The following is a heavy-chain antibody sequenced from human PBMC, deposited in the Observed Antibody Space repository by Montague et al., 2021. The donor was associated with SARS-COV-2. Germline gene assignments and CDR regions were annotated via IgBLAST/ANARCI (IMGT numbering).Heavy chain of an antibody. V-gene: IGHV4-61*01. D-gene: IGHD2-15*01. CDR2: IYYTGST. CDR1: GGSVSSSSYY. J-gene: IGHJ4*02. Sequence: SETLSLTCTISGGSVSSSSYYWNWIRQPPGKGLEWIGYIYYTGSTNYNPSLKSRVTMAVDTSRNQFSLKVNSATAEDTAVYYCARGSHQYCGGGSCYWTLGYGGQGTRVTVPS. CDR3: ARGSHQYCGGGSCYWTLGY.